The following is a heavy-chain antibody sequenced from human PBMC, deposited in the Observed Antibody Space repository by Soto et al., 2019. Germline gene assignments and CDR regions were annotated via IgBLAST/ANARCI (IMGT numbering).Heavy chain of an antibody. J-gene: IGHJ4*02. V-gene: IGHV4-30-4*01. CDR3: ARGPDDYGDYGGRGDY. Sequence: QVQLQESDPGLVKPSQTLSLTCTVSGGSISSGDYYWSWIRQPPGKGLEWIGYIYYSGSTYYNPSLKSRVTISVDTSKNQFSLKLSSVTAADTAVYYCARGPDDYGDYGGRGDYWGQGTLVTVSS. CDR2: IYYSGST. CDR1: GGSISSGDYY. D-gene: IGHD4-17*01.